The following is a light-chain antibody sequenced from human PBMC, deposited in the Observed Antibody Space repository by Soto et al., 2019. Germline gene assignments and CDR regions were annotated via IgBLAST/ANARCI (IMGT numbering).Light chain of an antibody. Sequence: EIVMTQSPATLSVSPGERATLSCRASQSISSKLGWYQQRPGQAPRLLIYGASTRATGIPARFSVSGSGTESTLTICSLQYQDSAVYYCQQYNSWTTITFGQGTRLEIK. V-gene: IGKV3-15*01. CDR1: QSISSK. J-gene: IGKJ5*01. CDR2: GAS. CDR3: QQYNSWTTIT.